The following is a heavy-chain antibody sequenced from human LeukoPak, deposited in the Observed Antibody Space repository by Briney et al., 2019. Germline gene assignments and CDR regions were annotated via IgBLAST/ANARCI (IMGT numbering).Heavy chain of an antibody. J-gene: IGHJ4*02. CDR2: IYYSGST. Sequence: SETLSLTCTVSGDSISSYYWGWIRQPPGKGLEWIGYIYYSGSTNYNPSLKSRVTISVGTSKNQFSLKLSSVTAADTAVYYCARDSSGYHDYWGQGTLVTVSS. D-gene: IGHD6-19*01. CDR1: GDSISSYY. V-gene: IGHV4-59*01. CDR3: ARDSSGYHDY.